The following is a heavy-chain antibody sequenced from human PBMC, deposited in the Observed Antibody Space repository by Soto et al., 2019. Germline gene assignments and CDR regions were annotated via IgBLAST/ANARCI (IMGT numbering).Heavy chain of an antibody. CDR2: ISSTTNYI. J-gene: IGHJ4*02. CDR1: GFTCTRYS. V-gene: IGHV3-21*01. Sequence: WWSLRLCCAASGFTCTRYSMNWVRQAPGKGLEWVSSISSTTNYIYYADSMKGRFTVSRDNAKNSVYLEMNSLSAEDTAVYYCARESEDLTSNFDYWGQGTLVTV. CDR3: ARESEDLTSNFDY.